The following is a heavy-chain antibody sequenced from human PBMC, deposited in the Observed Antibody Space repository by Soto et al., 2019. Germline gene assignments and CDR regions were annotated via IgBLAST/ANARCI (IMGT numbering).Heavy chain of an antibody. V-gene: IGHV1-2*02. CDR2: ISPKSGGT. CDR1: GYSFIDYY. D-gene: IGHD3-9*01. Sequence: QVQLVQSGAEVKKPGASVKVSCEASGYSFIDYYIHWVRQAPGQGLEWMGRISPKSGGTNYAQKFEGRVTMTWDTSLNTAYMELSSLISDDTAVYYCARPPGYISDWYYFDLWGQGTLVTVSS. CDR3: ARPPGYISDWYYFDL. J-gene: IGHJ4*02.